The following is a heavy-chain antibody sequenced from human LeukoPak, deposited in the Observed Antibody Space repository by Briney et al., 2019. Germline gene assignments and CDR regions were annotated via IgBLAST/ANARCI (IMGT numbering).Heavy chain of an antibody. CDR2: IGTASDT. V-gene: IGHV3-13*01. Sequence: SCKASGYTFSSFDMHWVRQPTGQGLEWVSTIGTASDTYYPGSVEGRFTLSRDNAKNSLYLQMNSLTAGDTAVYYCARGPPRGKYYYMDVWGKGTTVTVSS. CDR3: ARGPPRGKYYYMDV. J-gene: IGHJ6*03. CDR1: GYTFSSFD. D-gene: IGHD1-1*01.